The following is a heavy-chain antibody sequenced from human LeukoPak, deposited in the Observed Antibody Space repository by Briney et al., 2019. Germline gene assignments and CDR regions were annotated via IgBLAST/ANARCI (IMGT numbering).Heavy chain of an antibody. D-gene: IGHD2-21*02. J-gene: IGHJ4*02. CDR2: MNPNSGNT. Sequence: GASVKVSCKASGYTFTSYDINWVRQATGQGLEWMGWMNPNSGNTGYAQKFQGRVTMTRNTSISTAYMELSSLRAEDTAVYYCVRDLVLVTTPGDDFDHWGQGTLVTVSS. CDR3: VRDLVLVTTPGDDFDH. V-gene: IGHV1-8*01. CDR1: GYTFTSYD.